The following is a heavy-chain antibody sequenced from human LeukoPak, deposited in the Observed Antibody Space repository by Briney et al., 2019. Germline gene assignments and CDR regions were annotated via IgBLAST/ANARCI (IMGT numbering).Heavy chain of an antibody. CDR2: IRYDGSNK. Sequence: PGGSLRLSCAASGFTFSSYGMHWVRQAPGKGLEWVAFIRYDGSNKYYADSVKGRFTISRDNSKNTLYLQMNSLRAEDTAVYYCANSPPNTASGSGSYYHYYYYMDVWGKGTTVTVSS. D-gene: IGHD1-26*01. V-gene: IGHV3-30*02. CDR3: ANSPPNTASGSGSYYHYYYYMDV. J-gene: IGHJ6*03. CDR1: GFTFSSYG.